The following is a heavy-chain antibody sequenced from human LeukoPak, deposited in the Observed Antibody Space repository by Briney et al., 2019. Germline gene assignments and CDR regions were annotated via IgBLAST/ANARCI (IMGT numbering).Heavy chain of an antibody. CDR2: TYFRSKWYT. D-gene: IGHD1-26*01. V-gene: IGHV6-1*01. Sequence: SQTLSLTCAISGDSLSSNSAVWNWPRHSPSRALVWLGRTYFRSKWYTAHAVSVKSRVPINPDTSKTQFSLQLNSVTPEDTAVYYCARGGGALDYWGQGTLVTVSS. CDR3: ARGGGALDY. J-gene: IGHJ4*02. CDR1: GDSLSSNSAV.